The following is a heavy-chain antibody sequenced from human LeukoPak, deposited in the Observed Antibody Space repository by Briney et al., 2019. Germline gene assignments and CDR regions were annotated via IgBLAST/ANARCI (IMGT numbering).Heavy chain of an antibody. CDR2: ISSGSSTI. CDR1: GFTFSSYA. CDR3: ASTGRLGSYDY. V-gene: IGHV3-48*01. D-gene: IGHD2-21*01. J-gene: IGHJ4*02. Sequence: GGSLRLSCAASGFTFSSYAMNWVRLAPGKGLEWVSYISSGSSTIYYADSVKGRFTISRDNAKNSLYLQMNSLRAEDTAVYYCASTGRLGSYDYWGQGTLVTVSS.